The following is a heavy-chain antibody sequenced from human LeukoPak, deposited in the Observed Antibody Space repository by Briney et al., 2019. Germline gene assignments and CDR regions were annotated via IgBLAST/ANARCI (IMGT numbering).Heavy chain of an antibody. J-gene: IGHJ4*02. CDR1: GGSFSGYY. D-gene: IGHD6-13*01. V-gene: IGHV4-34*01. Sequence: SETLSLTCAVYGGSFSGYYWSWIRQPPGKGLEWIGEINHSGNINYNPSLKSRVTKSVDTSKNQSSLKLSSVTAADTAVYYCARDSGLYSSSWFPLDYWGQGTLVTVSS. CDR2: INHSGNI. CDR3: ARDSGLYSSSWFPLDY.